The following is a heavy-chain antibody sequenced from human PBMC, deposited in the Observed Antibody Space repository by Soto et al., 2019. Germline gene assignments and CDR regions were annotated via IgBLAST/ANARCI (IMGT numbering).Heavy chain of an antibody. CDR3: AKDYSSVKDY. D-gene: IGHD3-10*01. CDR2: MNPDGTFA. Sequence: LNISCASAGFPFGCDFMYVGRQAPGELLVWVSRMNPDGTFASYAGSVKGRFFTSSDNAKNTLYLQMNSLRDEDTAVYYCAKDYSSVKDYWGQGTLVTVSS. J-gene: IGHJ4*02. V-gene: IGHV3-74*01. CDR1: GFPFGCDF.